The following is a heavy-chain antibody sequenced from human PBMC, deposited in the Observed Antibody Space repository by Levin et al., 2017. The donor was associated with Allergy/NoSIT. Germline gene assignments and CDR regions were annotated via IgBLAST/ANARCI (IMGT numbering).Heavy chain of an antibody. CDR3: ARALEMATITGGFDP. CDR2: IYYSGST. J-gene: IGHJ5*02. D-gene: IGHD5-24*01. Sequence: GSLRLSCTVSGGSINNYYWTWIRQSPGKGLEYIGYIYYSGSTNYNPSLKSRVTISIDTSKNQFSLKLSSVTAADTAVYYCARALEMATITGGFDPWGQGTLVTVSS. V-gene: IGHV4-59*01. CDR1: GGSINNYY.